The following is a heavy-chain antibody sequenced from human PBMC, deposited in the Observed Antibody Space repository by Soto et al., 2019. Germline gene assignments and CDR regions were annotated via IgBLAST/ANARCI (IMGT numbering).Heavy chain of an antibody. V-gene: IGHV4-61*01. CDR2: IYNSGST. J-gene: IGHJ3*02. D-gene: IGHD2-8*02. CDR1: GGSVSSGSYY. CDR3: AREGTGGGDI. Sequence: SETLSLTCTVSGGSVSSGSYYWSWIRQPPGKGLEWIGHIYNSGSTKYNPSLKSRVTISVDTSKNQFSLELSSVTAADTAVYYCAREGTGGGDIWGQGTMVTVSS.